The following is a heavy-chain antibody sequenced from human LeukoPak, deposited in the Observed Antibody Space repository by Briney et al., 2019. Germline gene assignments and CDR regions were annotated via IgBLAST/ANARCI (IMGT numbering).Heavy chain of an antibody. CDR3: ARYVYGDKTFDY. V-gene: IGHV4-39*01. CDR2: IYYSGST. Sequence: PETLSLTCTVSGGCISSSSYYWGWIRQPPGKGLEWIGSIYYSGSTYYNPSLKSRVTISVDTSKNQFSLKLSSVTAADTAVYYCARYVYGDKTFDYWGQGTLVTVSS. CDR1: GGCISSSSYY. J-gene: IGHJ4*02. D-gene: IGHD4-17*01.